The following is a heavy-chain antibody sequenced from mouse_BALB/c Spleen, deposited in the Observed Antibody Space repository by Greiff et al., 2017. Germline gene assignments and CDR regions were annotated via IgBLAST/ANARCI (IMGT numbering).Heavy chain of an antibody. D-gene: IGHD2-10*01. J-gene: IGHJ2*01. CDR1: GFSLTDYG. CDR2: IWGGGST. Sequence: VQGVESGPGLVAPSQSLSITCTVSGFSLTDYGVSWIRQPPGKGLEWLGVIWGGGSTYYNSALKSRLSISKDNSKSQVFLKMNSLQTDDTAMYYCAKHPYYGNSYYFDYWGQGTTLTVSS. CDR3: AKHPYYGNSYYFDY. V-gene: IGHV2-6-5*01.